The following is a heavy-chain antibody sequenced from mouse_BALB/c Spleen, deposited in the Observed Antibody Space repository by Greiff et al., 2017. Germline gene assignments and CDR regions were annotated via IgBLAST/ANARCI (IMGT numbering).Heavy chain of an antibody. CDR1: GYSITSGYY. Sequence: EVKLQESGPGLVKPSQSLSLTCSVTGYSITSGYYWNWIRQFPGNKLEWMGYISYDGSNNYNPSLKNRISITRDTSKNQFFLKLNSVTTEDTATYYCARGRVVYAMDYWGQGTSVTVSS. D-gene: IGHD1-1*02. J-gene: IGHJ4*01. CDR2: ISYDGSN. CDR3: ARGRVVYAMDY. V-gene: IGHV3-6*02.